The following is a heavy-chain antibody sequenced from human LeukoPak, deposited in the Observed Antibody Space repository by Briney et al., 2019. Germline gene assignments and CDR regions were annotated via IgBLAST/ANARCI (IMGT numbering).Heavy chain of an antibody. D-gene: IGHD2/OR15-2a*01. Sequence: AASVKVSCKASGYTVTEYYIHWVRQAPGERLEWMGWINPNSGGTNYAQKFQGRVTMTRDTSISTAYMELSRLRSDDTAVYYCARRIEGYYYGMDVWGQGTTVTVSS. J-gene: IGHJ6*02. CDR1: GYTVTEYY. V-gene: IGHV1-2*02. CDR2: INPNSGGT. CDR3: ARRIEGYYYGMDV.